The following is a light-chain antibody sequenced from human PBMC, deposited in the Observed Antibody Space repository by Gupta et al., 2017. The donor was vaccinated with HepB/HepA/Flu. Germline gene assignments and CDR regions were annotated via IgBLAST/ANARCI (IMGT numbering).Light chain of an antibody. CDR2: SDN. CDR1: TPNIGTTT. Sequence: QSVLILPPSTPCTPGQRVTISCSGSTPNIGTTTVTWYQQVPGTAPKLLIYSDNQRPAGVHDRFSGSKSGTSASLAINGLQSEDEADYYCAAWDVRYGVFGGGTKLTVL. J-gene: IGLJ2*01. CDR3: AAWDVRYGV. V-gene: IGLV1-44*01.